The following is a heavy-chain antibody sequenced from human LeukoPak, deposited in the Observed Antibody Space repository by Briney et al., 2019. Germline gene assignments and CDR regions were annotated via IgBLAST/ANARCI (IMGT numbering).Heavy chain of an antibody. CDR2: IYWNDDK. Sequence: SGPTLVNPTQTLTLTCTFSGFSLSTSGVGVGWIRQPPGKALEWLALIYWNDDKRYSPSLKSRLTITKDTSKNQVVLTMTNMDPVDTATYYCAHIRVGGYNPPYFDYWGQGTLVTVSS. J-gene: IGHJ4*02. CDR1: GFSLSTSGVG. V-gene: IGHV2-5*01. D-gene: IGHD5-24*01. CDR3: AHIRVGGYNPPYFDY.